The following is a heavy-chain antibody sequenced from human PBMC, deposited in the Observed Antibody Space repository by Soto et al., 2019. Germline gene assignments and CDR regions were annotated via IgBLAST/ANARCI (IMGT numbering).Heavy chain of an antibody. D-gene: IGHD1-26*01. J-gene: IGHJ4*02. Sequence: ASVKVSCKASGYTFTSYYMHWVRQAPGQGLEWMGIINPSGGSTSYAQKFQGRVTMTRDTSISTAYVELSSLRSEDTAVYYCARGIVGPTAGYWGQGTLVTVSS. V-gene: IGHV1-46*01. CDR3: ARGIVGPTAGY. CDR2: INPSGGST. CDR1: GYTFTSYY.